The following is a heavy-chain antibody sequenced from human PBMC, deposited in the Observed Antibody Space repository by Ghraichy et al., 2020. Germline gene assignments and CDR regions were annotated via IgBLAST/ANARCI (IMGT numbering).Heavy chain of an antibody. CDR3: ARDYDFWSGYYRVDY. V-gene: IGHV1-2*02. CDR2: INPNSGGT. CDR1: GYTFTGYY. Sequence: ASVKVSCKASGYTFTGYYMHWVRQAPGQGLEWMGWINPNSGGTNYAQKFQGRVTMTRDTSISTAYMELSRLRSDDTAVYYCARDYDFWSGYYRVDYWGQGTLVTVSS. D-gene: IGHD3-3*01. J-gene: IGHJ4*02.